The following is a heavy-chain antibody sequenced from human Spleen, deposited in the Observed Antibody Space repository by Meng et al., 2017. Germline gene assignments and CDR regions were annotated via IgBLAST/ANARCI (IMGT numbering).Heavy chain of an antibody. J-gene: IGHJ4*02. CDR2: INIANGKT. CDR3: ARGGDIVVI. Sequence: ASVKVSCKASADTFSNNAMHWVRQAPGQSLEWMGWINIANGKTKYSQKFQGRVTITRDTPASTAYMELSSLRSEDTAVYYCARGGDIVVIWGQGTLVTVSS. D-gene: IGHD2-2*01. CDR1: ADTFSNNA. V-gene: IGHV1-3*04.